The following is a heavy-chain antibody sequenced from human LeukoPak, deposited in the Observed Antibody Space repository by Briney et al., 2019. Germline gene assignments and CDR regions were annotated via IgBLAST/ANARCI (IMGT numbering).Heavy chain of an antibody. CDR1: GGSISGSSYY. D-gene: IGHD4-17*01. Sequence: SETLSLTCTVSGGSISGSSYYWGWIRQPPGKGLEWIGSIYYSGSTYYNPSLKSRVTISVDTSKNQFSLKLSSVTAADTAVYYCAIHDYGDRWGAFDFWGQGTMVTVSS. CDR3: AIHDYGDRWGAFDF. V-gene: IGHV4-39*07. J-gene: IGHJ3*01. CDR2: IYYSGST.